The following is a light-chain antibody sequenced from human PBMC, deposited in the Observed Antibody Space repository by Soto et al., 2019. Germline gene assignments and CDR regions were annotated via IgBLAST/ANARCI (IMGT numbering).Light chain of an antibody. J-gene: IGKJ2*01. CDR1: QSISNVY. Sequence: EIVLTQSPGTLSLSPGETATLSCRASQSISNVYLAWYQQKPGQAPRLLIYGSSTRATGIPDRFSGSGSGALFTLTINRLEPEDFAVYYCQQDGRSHYTFGQGTKLEIK. CDR3: QQDGRSHYT. V-gene: IGKV3-20*01. CDR2: GSS.